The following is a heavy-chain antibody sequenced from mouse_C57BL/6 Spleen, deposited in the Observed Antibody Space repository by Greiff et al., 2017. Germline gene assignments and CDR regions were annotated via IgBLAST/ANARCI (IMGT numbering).Heavy chain of an antibody. J-gene: IGHJ1*03. CDR2: IWSGGST. CDR3: ASPYYGPSYVDV. CDR1: GFSLTSYG. Sequence: QVQLKESGPGLVQPSQSLSITCTVSGFSLTSYGVHWVRQSPGKGLEWLGVIWSGGSTDYNAAFISRRSISKDNSTSQVFYKMNSLQADDTSIYYWASPYYGPSYVDVWCTGTTVTVSS. V-gene: IGHV2-2*01. D-gene: IGHD1-1*01.